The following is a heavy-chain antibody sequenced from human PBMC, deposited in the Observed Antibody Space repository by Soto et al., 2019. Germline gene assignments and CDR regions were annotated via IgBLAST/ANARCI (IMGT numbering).Heavy chain of an antibody. CDR1: GFTFSSYA. D-gene: IGHD3-22*01. V-gene: IGHV3-30-3*01. CDR2: ISYDGSNK. CDR3: ARDSSDPYYDSSGYYFVY. J-gene: IGHJ4*02. Sequence: GSLRLSCAASGFTFSSYAMSWVRQAPGKGLEWVAVISYDGSNKYYADSVKGRFTISRDNSKNTLYLQMNSLRAEDTAVYYCARDSSDPYYDSSGYYFVYWGQGTLVTVSS.